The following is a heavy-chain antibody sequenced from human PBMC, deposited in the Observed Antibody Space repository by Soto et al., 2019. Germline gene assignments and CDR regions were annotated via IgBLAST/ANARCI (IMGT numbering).Heavy chain of an antibody. D-gene: IGHD3-3*01. J-gene: IGHJ4*02. Sequence: QVQLVQSGAEVKQPGSSVKVSCQASGGTFSSYAISWVRQAPGPGLEWLGGIIPIFGTANYAPKFQGRVTITADESTSTAYMELSSLRSEDTAVYYCARGLITIFGVVPGGLDYWGQGTLVTVSS. V-gene: IGHV1-69*01. CDR2: IIPIFGTA. CDR1: GGTFSSYA. CDR3: ARGLITIFGVVPGGLDY.